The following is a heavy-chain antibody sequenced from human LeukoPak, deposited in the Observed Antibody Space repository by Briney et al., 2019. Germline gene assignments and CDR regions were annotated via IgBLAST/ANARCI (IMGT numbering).Heavy chain of an antibody. CDR3: AKDWPSEWQQLPDYDAFDI. J-gene: IGHJ3*02. D-gene: IGHD6-13*01. V-gene: IGHV3-23*01. CDR2: ISDSGGST. CDR1: GFTFSSYA. Sequence: GGSLRLSCAASGFTFSSYAMSWVRQAPGKGLEWVSAISDSGGSTYYADSVKGRFTISRDNSKNTLYLQMDSLGADDTAVYYCAKDWPSEWQQLPDYDAFDIWGQGTMVTVSS.